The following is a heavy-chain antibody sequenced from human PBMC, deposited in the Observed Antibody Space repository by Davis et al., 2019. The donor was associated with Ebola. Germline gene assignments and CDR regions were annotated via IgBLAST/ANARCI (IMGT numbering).Heavy chain of an antibody. CDR2: ISYDGSNK. CDR3: AKDPGDFWSYFDH. Sequence: PGGSLRLSCAASGFTFSSYAMHWVRQAPGKGLEWVAVISYDGSNKYYSDSVKGRFTISRDNSKNTLSLQMNSLRAEDTAVYYCAKDPGDFWSYFDHWGQGTLVTVSS. D-gene: IGHD3-3*01. CDR1: GFTFSSYA. J-gene: IGHJ4*03. V-gene: IGHV3-30-3*01.